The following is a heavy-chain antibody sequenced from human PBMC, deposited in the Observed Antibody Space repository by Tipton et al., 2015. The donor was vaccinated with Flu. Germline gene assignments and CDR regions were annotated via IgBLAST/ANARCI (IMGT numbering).Heavy chain of an antibody. CDR1: DYSISSGYY. D-gene: IGHD4-11*01. J-gene: IGHJ5*01. CDR2: ISHSGRT. V-gene: IGHV4-38-2*01. CDR3: ARRDYSNYVSDPKNWFDS. Sequence: GLVKPSETLSLICAVSDYSISSGYYWGWVRQPPGKGLEWIGCISHSGRTYYNPSLKSRVTISLDRSKNQFSLKVKSMTAADTAVYCCARRDYSNYVSDPKNWFDSWGQGTLVTVSS.